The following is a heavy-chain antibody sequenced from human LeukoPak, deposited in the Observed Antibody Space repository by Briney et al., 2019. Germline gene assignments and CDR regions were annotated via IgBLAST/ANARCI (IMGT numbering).Heavy chain of an antibody. CDR2: ISSRSSTI. J-gene: IGHJ4*02. Sequence: PGGSLRLSCAASGFTFSSYNMNWVRQAPGKGLEWVSYISSRSSTIYYADSVKGRFTISRDNAKNSLYLQMNSLRAEDTAVYYCARDPSPGGWELQGFDYWGQGTLVTVSS. CDR3: ARDPSPGGWELQGFDY. D-gene: IGHD1-26*01. V-gene: IGHV3-48*01. CDR1: GFTFSSYN.